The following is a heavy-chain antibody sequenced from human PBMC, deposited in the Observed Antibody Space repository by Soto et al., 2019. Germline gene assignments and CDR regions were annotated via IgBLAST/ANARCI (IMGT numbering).Heavy chain of an antibody. CDR2: ISGSGAST. J-gene: IGHJ5*02. CDR1: GFTFSSYA. V-gene: IGHV3-23*01. Sequence: EVQLLESGGGLVQPGGSLRLSCAASGFTFSSYAMTWVRQGPGRGPEWVSSISGSGASTYYAGSVKGRFTISRDNSKNTLYLQMNGLRAEDTAVYFCAKDHGGRGRFDPWGQGTLVTVSS. D-gene: IGHD3-3*01. CDR3: AKDHGGRGRFDP.